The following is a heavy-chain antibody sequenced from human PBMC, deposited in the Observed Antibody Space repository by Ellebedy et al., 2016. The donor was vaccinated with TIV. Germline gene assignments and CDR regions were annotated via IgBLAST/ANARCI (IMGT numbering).Heavy chain of an antibody. CDR1: DGSISNFH. D-gene: IGHD6-25*01. CDR3: ASLSILLAASLDY. V-gene: IGHV4-59*01. Sequence: MPSETLSLTCTVSDGSISNFHWSWIRQPPGKGLEWIGYIYFSGITNYNPSLKSRVTMSVDTSKNQFSLKLSSVTTADTAVYYCASLSILLAASLDYWGQGIMVTVSS. J-gene: IGHJ4*02. CDR2: IYFSGIT.